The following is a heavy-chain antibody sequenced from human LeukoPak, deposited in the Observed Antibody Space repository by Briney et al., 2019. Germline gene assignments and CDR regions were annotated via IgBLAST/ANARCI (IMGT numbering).Heavy chain of an antibody. J-gene: IGHJ4*02. CDR2: INKDGTQR. CDR1: GFSFSDFW. D-gene: IGHD3-3*01. CDR3: ARLRSGYYDDY. Sequence: PGGSLRLSCAASGFSFSDFWMSWVRQAPGKGLAWVTHINKDGTQRYYVDSVRGRFTVSRDNAKNSLFLQMDSLRAEDTAVYYCARLRSGYYDDYWGQGTLVTVSS. V-gene: IGHV3-7*05.